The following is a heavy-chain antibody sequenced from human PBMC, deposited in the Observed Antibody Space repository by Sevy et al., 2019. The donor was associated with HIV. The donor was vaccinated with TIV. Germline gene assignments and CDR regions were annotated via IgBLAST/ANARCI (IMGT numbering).Heavy chain of an antibody. CDR2: IRSSGSDI. CDR1: GFTFSNYD. CDR3: VRNGGAYDSGFDP. D-gene: IGHD3-22*01. Sequence: GGSLRLSCVASGFTFSNYDMNWVRQAPGKGLEWVSRIRSSGSDIYYADSVKGRFTISRDNAKDSLNLQMNSLRAEDTAVYYWVRNGGAYDSGFDPWGQGTLVPVSS. V-gene: IGHV3-48*03. J-gene: IGHJ5*02.